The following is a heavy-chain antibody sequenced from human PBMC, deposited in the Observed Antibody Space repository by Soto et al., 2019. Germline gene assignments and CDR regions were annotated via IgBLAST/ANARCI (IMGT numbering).Heavy chain of an antibody. J-gene: IGHJ4*02. CDR3: ARHSTREVDIVGFDY. V-gene: IGHV4-39*01. CDR2: IYYSGST. D-gene: IGHD5-12*01. Sequence: SETLSIACTFSGGSISISSYYWGWIRQPPGKGLEWIGSIYYSGSTYYNPSLKSRVTISVDTSKNQFSLKLSSVTAADTAVYYCARHSTREVDIVGFDYWGKGTLVT. CDR1: GGSISISSYY.